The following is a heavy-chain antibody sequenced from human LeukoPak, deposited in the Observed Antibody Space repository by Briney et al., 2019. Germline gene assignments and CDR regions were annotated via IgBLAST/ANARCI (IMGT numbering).Heavy chain of an antibody. Sequence: SETLSLTCVVSGGSISSGGYSWSWIRQPPGKGLEWIGYIYHSGSTYYNPSLKSRVTISVDRSKNQFSLKLSSVTAADTAVYYCAIRREGAFDIWGQGTMVTVSS. CDR1: GGSISSGGYS. CDR2: IYHSGST. V-gene: IGHV4-30-2*01. CDR3: AIRREGAFDI. J-gene: IGHJ3*02.